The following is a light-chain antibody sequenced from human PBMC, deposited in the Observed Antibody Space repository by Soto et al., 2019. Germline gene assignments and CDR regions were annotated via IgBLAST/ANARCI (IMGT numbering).Light chain of an antibody. CDR2: DAS. CDR1: QSISSY. J-gene: IGKJ4*01. V-gene: IGKV3-11*01. CDR3: QQSYSTSLT. Sequence: EGVLTQSPDTLSLPPGERANLSCRASQSISSYLAWYQQKPGQAPRLLIYDASSRATGIPARFSGSGSGTDFTLTISSLQPEDFATYYCQQSYSTSLTFGGGTKVDIK.